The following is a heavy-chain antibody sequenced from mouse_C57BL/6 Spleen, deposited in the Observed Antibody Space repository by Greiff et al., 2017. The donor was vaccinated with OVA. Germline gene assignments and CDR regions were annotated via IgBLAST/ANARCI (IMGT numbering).Heavy chain of an antibody. D-gene: IGHD1-1*01. V-gene: IGHV1-52*01. Sequence: QVQLQQPGAELVRPGSSVKLSCKASGYTFTSYWMHWVKQRPIQGLEWIGNIDPSDIETHYNQKFKDKATLTVDKSSSTAYMQLSSLTSEDSAVYYCAIYGPWFAYWGQGTLVTVSA. CDR3: AIYGPWFAY. CDR2: IDPSDIET. J-gene: IGHJ3*01. CDR1: GYTFTSYW.